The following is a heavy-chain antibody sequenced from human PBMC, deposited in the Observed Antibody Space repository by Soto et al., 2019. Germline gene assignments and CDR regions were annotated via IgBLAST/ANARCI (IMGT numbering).Heavy chain of an antibody. CDR3: ARAVVPAAMSLYYYYYMDV. V-gene: IGHV4-31*03. D-gene: IGHD2-2*01. Sequence: SETLSLTCTVSGGSISSGGYYWSWIRQHPGKGLEWIGYIYYSGSTYYNPSLKSRVTISVDTSKNQFSLKLSSVTAADTAVYYCARAVVPAAMSLYYYYYMDVWGKGTTVTVS. CDR1: GGSISSGGYY. CDR2: IYYSGST. J-gene: IGHJ6*03.